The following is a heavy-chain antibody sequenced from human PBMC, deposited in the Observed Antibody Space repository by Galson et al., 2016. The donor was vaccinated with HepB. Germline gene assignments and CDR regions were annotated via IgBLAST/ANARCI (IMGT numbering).Heavy chain of an antibody. D-gene: IGHD1-1*01. CDR1: GDSISSTSYY. V-gene: IGHV4-39*01. Sequence: ETLSLTCTVSGDSISSTSYYWGWIRQPPGKGLEGIGSISYSGSTYDNPSLKSRVTISANTSKKQFSLKLSSVTAADTAVYYCARRYNWNDTLFDYWGQGTLVTVSS. CDR2: ISYSGST. J-gene: IGHJ4*02. CDR3: ARRYNWNDTLFDY.